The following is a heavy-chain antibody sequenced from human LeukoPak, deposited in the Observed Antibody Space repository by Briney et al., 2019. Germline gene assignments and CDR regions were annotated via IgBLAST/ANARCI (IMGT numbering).Heavy chain of an antibody. D-gene: IGHD3-22*01. J-gene: IGHJ3*02. CDR2: MNPNSGGT. Sequence: ASVKVSCKASGYTFTSYYIHWVRQAPGQGLEWMAWMNPNSGGTSYAQKFQGRVTMTRDTSISTAYMELSRLRSDDTAVYYCARGRESVITNAFDIWGQGTMVTVSS. V-gene: IGHV1-2*02. CDR3: ARGRESVITNAFDI. CDR1: GYTFTSYY.